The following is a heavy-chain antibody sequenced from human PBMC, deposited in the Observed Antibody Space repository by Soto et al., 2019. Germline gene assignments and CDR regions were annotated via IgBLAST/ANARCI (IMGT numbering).Heavy chain of an antibody. Sequence: ASVKVSFKTSGYTFSENYVHWLRQAPGQGLDWMGRMHPKDGGTDYAGKFQGRVTLTTDTSINTAYMELTSLTSDDTAVYYCARDRQVGYGDYVDWGQGTLVTVSS. CDR3: ARDRQVGYGDYVD. CDR2: MHPKDGGT. J-gene: IGHJ4*02. V-gene: IGHV1-2*06. CDR1: GYTFSENY. D-gene: IGHD4-17*01.